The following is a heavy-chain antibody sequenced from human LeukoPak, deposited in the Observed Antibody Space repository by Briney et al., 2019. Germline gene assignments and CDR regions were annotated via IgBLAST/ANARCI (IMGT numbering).Heavy chain of an antibody. Sequence: SETLSLTCTVSGGSISSYYWSWIRQPPGKGLEWIANIYHTGSTNYNPSLSSRVTISIDTAKNQFSLKLTSVTAADTAVYYCARRGRNSSGWQDYLWGQGTLATVSS. CDR3: ARRGRNSSGWQDYL. CDR1: GGSISSYY. J-gene: IGHJ4*02. V-gene: IGHV4-59*01. CDR2: IYHTGST. D-gene: IGHD6-25*01.